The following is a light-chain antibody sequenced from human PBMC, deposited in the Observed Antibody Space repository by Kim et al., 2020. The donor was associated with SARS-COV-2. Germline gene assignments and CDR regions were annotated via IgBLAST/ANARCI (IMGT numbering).Light chain of an antibody. CDR3: HQYAYSPLT. CDR2: DAS. J-gene: IGKJ1*01. V-gene: IGKV3-20*01. CDR1: QSVGKNY. Sequence: SPGERATLACRASQSVGKNYLAWYQQKPGQAPRLLIYDASNRATGIPDRCSGSGSGTDFTLTISRLEPEDFAVYFCHQYAYSPLTFGQGTKVDIK.